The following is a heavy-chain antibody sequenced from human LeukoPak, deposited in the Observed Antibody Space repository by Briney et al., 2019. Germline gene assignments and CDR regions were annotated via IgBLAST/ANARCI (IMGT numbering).Heavy chain of an antibody. V-gene: IGHV3-30*18. CDR1: GFTFSSFG. CDR2: ISYDGSNE. D-gene: IGHD6-19*01. J-gene: IGHJ4*02. Sequence: PGGSLRLSCAASGFTFSSFGMNWVRQAPGKGLEWVAIISYDGSNEYYADSVKGRFTISRDNSKNTLYLQINSLRDEDTAVYYCAKDHLPGIVVADRDYWGQGTLVTVSS. CDR3: AKDHLPGIVVADRDY.